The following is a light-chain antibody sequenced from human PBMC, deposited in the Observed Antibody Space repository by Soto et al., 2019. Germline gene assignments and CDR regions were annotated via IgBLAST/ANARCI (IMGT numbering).Light chain of an antibody. J-gene: IGKJ5*01. CDR2: DAS. V-gene: IGKV1-33*01. CDR1: QDIDQF. Sequence: DIQMTQSPSSLSASVGDSVTITCQASQDIDQFLNWFQQKPGRAPKLLIYDASNLETGVPSRFSGSGSGTEFTLTINSLQADDFATYYCQQHNSFSITFGQGTRLEI. CDR3: QQHNSFSIT.